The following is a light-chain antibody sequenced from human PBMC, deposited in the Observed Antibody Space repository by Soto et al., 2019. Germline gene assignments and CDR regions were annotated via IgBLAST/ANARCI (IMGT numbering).Light chain of an antibody. CDR1: QSVSAR. CDR2: DVF. J-gene: IGKJ5*01. Sequence: EIVLTQSPDTLSWSPWEIATLSCSASQSVSARLAWYKHKPGQPPRLLISDVFNRASGVAERFSGSGSETDFTLIIRRLEPEDSALYYCQHYQGGHPIAFGQGTRLEIK. CDR3: QHYQGGHPIA. V-gene: IGKV3-20*01.